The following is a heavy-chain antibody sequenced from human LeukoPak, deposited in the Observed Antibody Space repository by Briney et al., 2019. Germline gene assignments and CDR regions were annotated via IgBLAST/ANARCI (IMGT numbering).Heavy chain of an antibody. D-gene: IGHD3-10*01. J-gene: IGHJ4*02. Sequence: PSETLSLTCAVSGGSFSGYYWTWIRQSPGKGLEWIGEIDHSETINYNPSLKSRVTMSVDTSKSQFSLSLTSVTAADTAVYYCARGRRYYYGSGFYYWGQGTLVTVSS. V-gene: IGHV4-34*01. CDR2: IDHSETI. CDR1: GGSFSGYY. CDR3: ARGRRYYYGSGFYY.